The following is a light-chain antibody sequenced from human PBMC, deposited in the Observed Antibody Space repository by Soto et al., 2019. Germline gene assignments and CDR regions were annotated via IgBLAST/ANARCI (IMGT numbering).Light chain of an antibody. CDR1: SSDVGGYKY. CDR2: EVH. V-gene: IGLV2-8*01. CDR3: SSYGGTNNLL. Sequence: QSVLTQPPSASGSPGQSVTISCTGTSSDVGGYKYVSWYQQHPGKAPKLMIFEVHKRPSGVPDRFSGSKSGNTASPTVSGLQAEDEADYYCSSYGGTNNLLFGGGTKLTVL. J-gene: IGLJ2*01.